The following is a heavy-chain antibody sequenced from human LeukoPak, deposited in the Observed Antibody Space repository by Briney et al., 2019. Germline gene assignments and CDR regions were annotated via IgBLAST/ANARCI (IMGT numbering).Heavy chain of an antibody. CDR2: IYTSGTT. CDR3: TRSYDSNGYSVGFDF. D-gene: IGHD3-22*01. J-gene: IGHJ4*02. CDR1: GGSKSSYY. Sequence: SETLSLTCTVSGGSKSSYYWSWIRQPAGKGLEWIGRIYTSGTTNYNPSLNSRVTMSVDTSKNQFSLKLSSVTAADTAVYYCTRSYDSNGYSVGFDFWGQGTLVTVSS. V-gene: IGHV4-4*07.